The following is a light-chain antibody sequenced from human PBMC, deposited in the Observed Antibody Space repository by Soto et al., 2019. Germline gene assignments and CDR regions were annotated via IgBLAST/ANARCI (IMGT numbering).Light chain of an antibody. CDR2: DAS. J-gene: IGKJ1*01. V-gene: IGKV3-15*01. Sequence: EIVMTQSPATLSVSPGERATLSCRASQGVSSNLAWYQQKPGQAPRLLIYDASTRATGIPARFSGSGSGTDFTLTISSLQSEDFAVYYCQQYNNWWTFGKGTKVEIK. CDR1: QGVSSN. CDR3: QQYNNWWT.